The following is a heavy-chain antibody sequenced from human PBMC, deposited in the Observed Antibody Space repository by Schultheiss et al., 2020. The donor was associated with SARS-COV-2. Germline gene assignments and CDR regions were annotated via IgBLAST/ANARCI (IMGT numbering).Heavy chain of an antibody. J-gene: IGHJ6*02. CDR2: IYYSGST. D-gene: IGHD4-23*01. V-gene: IGHV4-61*08. CDR3: ARVPGGNTGYYYYYYGMDV. CDR1: GGSISSGGYY. Sequence: SETLSLTCTVSGGSISSGGYYWSWIRQPPGKGLEWIGYIYYSGSTNYNPSLKSRVTISVDTSKNQFSLKLSSVTAADTAVYYCARVPGGNTGYYYYYYGMDVWGQGTTVTVSS.